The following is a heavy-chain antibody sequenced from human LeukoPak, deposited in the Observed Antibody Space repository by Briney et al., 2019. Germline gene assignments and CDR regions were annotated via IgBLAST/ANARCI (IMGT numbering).Heavy chain of an antibody. D-gene: IGHD2-2*01. J-gene: IGHJ4*02. CDR1: GFTFSSYA. V-gene: IGHV3-30*02. CDR3: AKDQGVGSSTAFDY. Sequence: TGGSRRLSCAASGFTFSSYAMHWVRQAPGKGLEWVAFIRYDGSNKYYADSVKGRFTISRDNSKNTLYLQMNSLRAEDTAVYYCAKDQGVGSSTAFDYWGQGTLVTVSS. CDR2: IRYDGSNK.